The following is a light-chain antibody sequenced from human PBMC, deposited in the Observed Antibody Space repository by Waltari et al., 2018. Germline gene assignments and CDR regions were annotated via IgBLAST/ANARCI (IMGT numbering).Light chain of an antibody. V-gene: IGLV3-19*01. Sequence: SSELTQDPAVSVALGQTVRITCQGDSLRSYYASWYQQKQGQAPVVVIYGKNNRPSGIPDRFSGSRSGNTASLSITGAQAEDEADYYCNSRDSTGNHFYVFGTGTKVTVL. J-gene: IGLJ1*01. CDR3: NSRDSTGNHFYV. CDR1: SLRSYY. CDR2: GKN.